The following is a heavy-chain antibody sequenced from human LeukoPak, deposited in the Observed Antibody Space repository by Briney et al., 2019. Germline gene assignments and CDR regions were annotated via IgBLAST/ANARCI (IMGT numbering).Heavy chain of an antibody. J-gene: IGHJ4*02. CDR2: ISAYNGNT. CDR1: GYTFTSYG. Sequence: ASVKVSCKASGYTFTSYGISWVRQAPGQGLEWMGWISAYNGNTNYAQKLQGRVTMTTDTSTSTAYMELRSLRSDDTAVYYCARESGGSYYVAHYYFDYWGQGTLVTVSS. D-gene: IGHD1-26*01. V-gene: IGHV1-18*01. CDR3: ARESGGSYYVAHYYFDY.